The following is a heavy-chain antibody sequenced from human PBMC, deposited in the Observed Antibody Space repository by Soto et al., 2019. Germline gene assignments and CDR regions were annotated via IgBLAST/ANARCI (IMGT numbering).Heavy chain of an antibody. J-gene: IGHJ4*02. CDR3: AKGGPDGFCSGGRCYFDY. D-gene: IGHD2-15*01. V-gene: IGHV3-9*01. Sequence: EVQLVESGEGLDKLARPLGLSFPASGFPLVDYPFHWFRQVQGKGREWASSISWNSNIIGYADSVKGAFTISRDNAKNSLYLQMNSLRPEDTALYYCAKGGPDGFCSGGRCYFDYWGQGTLVTVSS. CDR2: ISWNSNII. CDR1: GFPLVDYP.